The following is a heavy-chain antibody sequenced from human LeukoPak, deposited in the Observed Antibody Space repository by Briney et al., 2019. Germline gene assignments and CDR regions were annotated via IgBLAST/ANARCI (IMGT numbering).Heavy chain of an antibody. Sequence: SETLSLTCTVSGGSISSGSYYWSWIRQPAGKGLEWIGRIYTSGSTNYNPSLKSRVTISVDTSKNQFSLKLSSVTAADTAVYYCARRVGRGGSRTIDYWGQGTLVTVSS. V-gene: IGHV4-61*02. J-gene: IGHJ4*02. CDR3: ARRVGRGGSRTIDY. CDR2: IYTSGST. CDR1: GGSISSGSYY. D-gene: IGHD2-15*01.